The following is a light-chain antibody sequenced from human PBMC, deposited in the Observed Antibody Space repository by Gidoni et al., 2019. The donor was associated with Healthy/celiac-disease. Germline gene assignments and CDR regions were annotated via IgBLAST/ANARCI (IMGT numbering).Light chain of an antibody. CDR2: GAS. CDR3: QQYNNWPRT. Sequence: IVMTQSPDTRSVSPGERATLSCRASQSVSSNLAWYQQKPGQAPRLLIDGASTRATGIPARFSGSGSGTEFTLTISSLQSEDFAVYYCQQYNNWPRTFGQGTKVEIK. CDR1: QSVSSN. J-gene: IGKJ1*01. V-gene: IGKV3-15*01.